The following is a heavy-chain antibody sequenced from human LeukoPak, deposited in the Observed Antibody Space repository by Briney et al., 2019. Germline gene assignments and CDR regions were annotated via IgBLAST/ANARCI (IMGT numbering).Heavy chain of an antibody. D-gene: IGHD3-3*01. J-gene: IGHJ3*02. CDR1: GFTFSSHG. V-gene: IGHV3-30*03. Sequence: GGSLRLSCVASGFTFSSHGMNWVRQAPGKGLEWVAVISYDGSNKYYADSVKGRFTISRDNAKNSLYLQMNSLRAEDTAVYYCARDQNDFWSGYYEGAFDIWGQGTMVTVSS. CDR3: ARDQNDFWSGYYEGAFDI. CDR2: ISYDGSNK.